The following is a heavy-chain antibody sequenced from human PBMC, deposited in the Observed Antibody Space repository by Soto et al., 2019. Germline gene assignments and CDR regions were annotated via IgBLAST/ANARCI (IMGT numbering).Heavy chain of an antibody. CDR3: VHDGKLGYTGYDRFDY. Sequence: SGPTLVNPTQTLTLTCSFSGFSLSTHEVGVVWIRQPPGKALEWLALIYWNDDARYSPSLKNRLTITKDTSKNQVVLTMTNMDPVDTATYYCVHDGKLGYTGYDRFDYWGQGILVTVSS. J-gene: IGHJ4*02. CDR2: IYWNDDA. V-gene: IGHV2-5*01. D-gene: IGHD5-12*01. CDR1: GFSLSTHEVG.